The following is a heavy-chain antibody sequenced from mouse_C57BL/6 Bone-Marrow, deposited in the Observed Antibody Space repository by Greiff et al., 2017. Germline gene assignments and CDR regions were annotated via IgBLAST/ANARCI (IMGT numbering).Heavy chain of an antibody. Sequence: QVQLQQPGAELVKPGASVKLSCKASGYTFTSYWMHWVKQRPGQGLEWIGMIHPNSGSTNYNEKFKSKATLTVDKSSSTAYMPLSSLTSEDSAVYYCARRDYYGSTRAWFAYWGQGTLVTVSA. J-gene: IGHJ3*01. CDR2: IHPNSGST. V-gene: IGHV1-64*01. D-gene: IGHD1-1*01. CDR3: ARRDYYGSTRAWFAY. CDR1: GYTFTSYW.